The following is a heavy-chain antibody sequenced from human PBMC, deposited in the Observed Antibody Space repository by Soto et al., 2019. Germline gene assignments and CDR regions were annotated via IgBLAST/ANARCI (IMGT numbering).Heavy chain of an antibody. V-gene: IGHV3-48*01. CDR3: ARTSGYQLASEYFDY. CDR1: KFTFRTYT. Sequence: PGGSLRLSCAAAKFTFRTYTMNWVRQAPGKGLEWVSYISSSSSTIYYADSVKGRFTISRDNAKNSLYLQMNSLRVEDTAVYYCARTSGYQLASEYFDYWGQGTLVTVSS. J-gene: IGHJ4*02. CDR2: ISSSSSTI. D-gene: IGHD2-2*01.